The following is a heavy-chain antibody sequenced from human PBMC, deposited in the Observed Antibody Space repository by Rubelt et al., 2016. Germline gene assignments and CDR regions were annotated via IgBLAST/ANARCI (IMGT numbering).Heavy chain of an antibody. CDR3: ARGSGGHYDSSGYYPLDY. CDR1: GFTFDDFA. V-gene: IGHV3-9*01. Sequence: EVQLVESGGGLVQPGRSLRLSCAASGFTFDDFAMHWVRQAPGKGLEWVSGINWIGNSVGYAESVKGRFTVSRDNARNSLYLQMNSLRAEDTAGYYCARGSGGHYDSSGYYPLDYCGQGTLVTVAS. D-gene: IGHD3-22*01. CDR2: INWIGNSV. J-gene: IGHJ4*02.